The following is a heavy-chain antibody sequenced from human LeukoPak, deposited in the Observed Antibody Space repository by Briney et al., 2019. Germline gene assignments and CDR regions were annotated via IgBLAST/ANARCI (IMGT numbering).Heavy chain of an antibody. CDR1: GFTFSSYS. J-gene: IGHJ4*02. CDR3: ARDQGGGYSYGWQSFDY. D-gene: IGHD5-18*01. Sequence: PGGSLRLSCAASGFTFSSYSMNWVRQAPGKGLEWVSYISSSSGPIYYADFVKGRFTISRDNAKNSLYLQMNSLRAEDTAVYYCARDQGGGYSYGWQSFDYWGQGTLVTVSS. CDR2: ISSSSGPI. V-gene: IGHV3-48*04.